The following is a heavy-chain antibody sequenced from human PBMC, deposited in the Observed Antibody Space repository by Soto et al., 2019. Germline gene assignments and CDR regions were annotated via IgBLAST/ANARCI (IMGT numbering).Heavy chain of an antibody. CDR3: ATSDQASYYYYGMDV. CDR2: FDPEDGET. J-gene: IGHJ6*02. V-gene: IGHV1-24*01. Sequence: ASVKVSCKVSGYTLTELSMHWVQQAPGKGLEWMGGFDPEDGETIYAQKFQGRVTMTEDTSTDTAYMELSSLRSEDTAVYYCATSDQASYYYYGMDVWGQGTTVTVSS. CDR1: GYTLTELS.